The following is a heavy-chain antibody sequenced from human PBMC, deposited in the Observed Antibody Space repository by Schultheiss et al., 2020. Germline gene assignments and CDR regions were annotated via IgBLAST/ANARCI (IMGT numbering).Heavy chain of an antibody. V-gene: IGHV3-30*04. D-gene: IGHD6-13*01. CDR2: ISYDGSNK. CDR1: GFTFSSYA. J-gene: IGHJ4*02. Sequence: GESLKISCAASGFTFSSYAMHWVRQAPGKGLEWVAVISYDGSNKYYADSVKGRFTISRDNSKNTLYLQMNSLRAEDTAVYYCARDSSSWPHGDCSLDYWGQGTLVTVSS. CDR3: ARDSSSWPHGDCSLDY.